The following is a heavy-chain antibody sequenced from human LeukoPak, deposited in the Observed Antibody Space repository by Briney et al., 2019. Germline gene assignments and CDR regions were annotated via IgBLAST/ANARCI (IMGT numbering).Heavy chain of an antibody. V-gene: IGHV4-30-2*01. J-gene: IGHJ3*02. Sequence: PSQTLSLTCTVSGGSISSGGYYWSWIRQPPGKGLEWIGYIYHSGSTYYNPSLKSRVTISVDRSKNQFSLKLSSVTAADTAVYYCARDLLSGSYYTAVGAFDIWGQGTMVTVSS. CDR1: GGSISSGGYY. CDR3: ARDLLSGSYYTAVGAFDI. CDR2: IYHSGST. D-gene: IGHD1-26*01.